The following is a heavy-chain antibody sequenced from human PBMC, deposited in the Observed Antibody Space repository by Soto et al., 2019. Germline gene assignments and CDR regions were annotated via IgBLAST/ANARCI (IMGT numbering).Heavy chain of an antibody. Sequence: GGSLRLSCAASGFTFSSYGMHWVRQAPGKGLEWVAVISYDGSNKYYADSVKGRFTISRDNSKNTLYLQMNSLRAEDTAVYYCAKDQPPLFDSTDIAVAGFDYWGQGTLVTVSS. J-gene: IGHJ4*02. V-gene: IGHV3-30*18. D-gene: IGHD6-19*01. CDR3: AKDQPPLFDSTDIAVAGFDY. CDR2: ISYDGSNK. CDR1: GFTFSSYG.